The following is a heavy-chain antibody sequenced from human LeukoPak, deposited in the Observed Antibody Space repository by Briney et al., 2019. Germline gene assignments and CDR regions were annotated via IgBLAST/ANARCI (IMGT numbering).Heavy chain of an antibody. V-gene: IGHV1-46*01. CDR3: ARSITMIVVAHFDY. D-gene: IGHD3-22*01. Sequence: ASVKVSCKASGYTFTSYGISWVRQAPGQGLEWMGIINPSGGSTSYAQKFQGRVTMTRDTSTSTVYMELSSLRSEDTAVYYCARSITMIVVAHFDYWGQGTLVTVSS. J-gene: IGHJ4*02. CDR1: GYTFTSYG. CDR2: INPSGGST.